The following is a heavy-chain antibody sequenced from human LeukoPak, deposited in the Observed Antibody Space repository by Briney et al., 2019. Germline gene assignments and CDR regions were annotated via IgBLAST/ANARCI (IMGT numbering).Heavy chain of an antibody. CDR2: ISHDGSNK. D-gene: IGHD3-10*01. V-gene: IGHV3-30*04. CDR1: GFTFSSYA. CDR3: AKDIWFGADYYYYMDV. Sequence: GGSLRLSCAASGFTFSSYAMHWVRQAPGKGLEWVAVISHDGSNKYYADSVKGRFTISRDNSKNTLYLQMNSLRAEDTAVYYCAKDIWFGADYYYYMDVWGKGTTVTISS. J-gene: IGHJ6*03.